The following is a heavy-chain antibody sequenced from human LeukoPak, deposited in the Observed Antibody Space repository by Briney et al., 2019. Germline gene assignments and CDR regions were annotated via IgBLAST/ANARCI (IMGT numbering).Heavy chain of an antibody. V-gene: IGHV1-2*02. CDR3: ARISSSTSLDSYNWFDP. Sequence: ASVKVSCKASGGTFSSYAISWVRQAPGQGLEWMGWINPNSGGTNYAQKFQGRVTMTRDTSISTAYMELSRLRSDDTAVYYCARISSSTSLDSYNWFDPWGQGTLVTVSS. D-gene: IGHD2-2*01. CDR2: INPNSGGT. J-gene: IGHJ5*02. CDR1: GGTFSSYA.